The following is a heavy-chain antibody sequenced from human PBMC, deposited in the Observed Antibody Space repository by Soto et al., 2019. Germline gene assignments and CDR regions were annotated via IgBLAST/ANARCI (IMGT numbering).Heavy chain of an antibody. D-gene: IGHD2-8*01. J-gene: IGHJ6*02. CDR1: GHTLTEFS. V-gene: IGHV1-24*01. CDR2: FDPEGGEA. CDR3: ARPMVSVPLGGSYFYGVGL. Sequence: ASVKVSCKISGHTLTEFSIHWVRQAPGKGLEWMGGFDPEGGEAIYAQKWHGRVTVTEDTVTDTAYMELTSLRSDDTAVYFCARPMVSVPLGGSYFYGVGLWGQGTTVTVSS.